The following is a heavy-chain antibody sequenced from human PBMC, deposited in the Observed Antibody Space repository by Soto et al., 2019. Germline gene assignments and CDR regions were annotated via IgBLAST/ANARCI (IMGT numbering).Heavy chain of an antibody. V-gene: IGHV3-23*01. Sequence: GGSLRLSCAASGFAFSNYALSWVRQAPGKGLEWVSGINAGGDNTFYADSVKGRFTFSRDNSNNTLYLQMNNLRAEDTAIYFCAKGGIMVRGVGKTHWFDPWGQRTLVTVSS. J-gene: IGHJ5*02. CDR2: INAGGDNT. CDR1: GFAFSNYA. D-gene: IGHD3-10*01. CDR3: AKGGIMVRGVGKTHWFDP.